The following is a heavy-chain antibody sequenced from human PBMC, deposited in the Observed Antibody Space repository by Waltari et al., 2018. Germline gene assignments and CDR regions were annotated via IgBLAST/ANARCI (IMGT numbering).Heavy chain of an antibody. J-gene: IGHJ4*02. CDR3: AKDFPNWASDY. D-gene: IGHD7-27*01. CDR1: GFTFSPYG. V-gene: IGHV3-30*02. Sequence: QLVASGGDVVQPGGSLRLSCAASGFTFSPYGMHWVRQAPGKGLEWVTFIRYDGSNTFYTDSVKGRFITSRDNSKNTLYLQINSLRTEDTAVYYCAKDFPNWASDYWGQGTLVTVSS. CDR2: IRYDGSNT.